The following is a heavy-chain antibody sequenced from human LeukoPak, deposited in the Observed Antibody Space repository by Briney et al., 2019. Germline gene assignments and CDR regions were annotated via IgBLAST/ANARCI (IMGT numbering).Heavy chain of an antibody. CDR3: ARVGYSGYDDRGSFDY. CDR2: IYYSGST. D-gene: IGHD5-12*01. CDR1: GGSISSSSYY. J-gene: IGHJ4*02. V-gene: IGHV4-39*07. Sequence: SETLSLTCTVSGGSISSSSYYWGWILQPPGTGLEWIGSIYYSGSTYYNPSLKSRVTISVDTSKNQFSLKLSSVTAADTAMYYCARVGYSGYDDRGSFDYWGQGTLVTVSS.